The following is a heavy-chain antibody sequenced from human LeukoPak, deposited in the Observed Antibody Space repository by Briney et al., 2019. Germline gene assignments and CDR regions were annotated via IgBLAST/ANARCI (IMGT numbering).Heavy chain of an antibody. CDR1: GYTFTGYY. Sequence: ASVKVSCKASGYTFTGYYMHWVRQAPGQGLEWMGWINPNSGGTNYAQKFQGRVTMTRDTSISTAYMELSRLRSDDTAVYYCARAAAARRYFDYWGQGTLVTVSS. CDR2: INPNSGGT. V-gene: IGHV1-2*02. J-gene: IGHJ4*02. D-gene: IGHD6-13*01. CDR3: ARAAAARRYFDY.